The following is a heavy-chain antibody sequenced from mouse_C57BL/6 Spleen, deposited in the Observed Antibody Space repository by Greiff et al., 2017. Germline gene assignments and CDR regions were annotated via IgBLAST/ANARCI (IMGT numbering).Heavy chain of an antibody. CDR1: GFTFSSYT. D-gene: IGHD1-1*01. J-gene: IGHJ2*01. Sequence: EVMLVESGGGLVKPGGSLKLSCAASGFTFSSYTMSWVRQTPEKRLEWVATISGGGGNTYYPDRVKGRFTISRDNAKNTLYLQMSSLRSEDTALYYCARPNYGSSLYYFDYWGQGTTLTVSS. CDR3: ARPNYGSSLYYFDY. V-gene: IGHV5-9*01. CDR2: ISGGGGNT.